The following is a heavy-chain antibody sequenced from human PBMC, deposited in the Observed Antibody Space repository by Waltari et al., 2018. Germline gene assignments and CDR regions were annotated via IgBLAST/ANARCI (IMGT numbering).Heavy chain of an antibody. CDR3: ARENSVAGARAFDY. CDR2: FYSAGST. CDR1: GFTFSSYS. Sequence: QVQLVESGGGVVQPGTSLRLSCAASGFTFSSYSVHWVRQAPGRGLGWCSVFYSAGSTNYADAVKGRFTSSRDNSKNTLSLQMNSLRTEDTAVYYCARENSVAGARAFDYWGQGLLVTVSS. V-gene: IGHV3-NL1*01. D-gene: IGHD6-19*01. J-gene: IGHJ4*02.